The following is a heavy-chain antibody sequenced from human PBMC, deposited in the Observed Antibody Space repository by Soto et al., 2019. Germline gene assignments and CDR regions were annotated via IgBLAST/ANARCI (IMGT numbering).Heavy chain of an antibody. D-gene: IGHD3-3*01. J-gene: IGHJ4*02. Sequence: SETLSLTCTVSGGSIRSGDYYWTWIRPPPGKGLEWIGYVFHTGTAYYYNPSLKRRVNMSIDTSKNQFSLKLNSVTAADTAIYYCVRDSVRFGPAFDSWGQGTQITVSS. V-gene: IGHV4-30-4*01. CDR3: VRDSVRFGPAFDS. CDR1: GGSIRSGDYY. CDR2: VFHTGTAY.